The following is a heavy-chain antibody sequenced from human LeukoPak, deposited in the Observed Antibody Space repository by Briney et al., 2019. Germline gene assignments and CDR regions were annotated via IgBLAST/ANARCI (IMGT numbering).Heavy chain of an antibody. Sequence: PSETLSLTCAVYGGSFSGYYWGWIRQPPGKGLEWIGEINHSGSTNYNPSLKSRVTISVDTSKNQFSLKLSSVTAADTAVYYCARDLLIAAAGTPAWGQGTLVTVSS. D-gene: IGHD6-13*01. CDR1: GGSFSGYY. V-gene: IGHV4-34*01. CDR2: INHSGST. J-gene: IGHJ5*02. CDR3: ARDLLIAAAGTPA.